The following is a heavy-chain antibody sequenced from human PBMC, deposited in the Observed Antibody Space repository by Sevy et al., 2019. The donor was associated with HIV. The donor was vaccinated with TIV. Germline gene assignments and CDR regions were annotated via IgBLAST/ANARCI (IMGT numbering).Heavy chain of an antibody. J-gene: IGHJ4*02. Sequence: GGSLRLSCVDSGFKFNSHAMSWVRQAPGKGLEWVSSISGHGGSTYYADSVKGRFTISRDNSKNTVDLEMNSLRAEDTAVYYCAKDSGIIPAIVVALRYWGQGTLVTVSS. CDR1: GFKFNSHA. CDR2: ISGHGGST. D-gene: IGHD3-22*01. CDR3: AKDSGIIPAIVVALRY. V-gene: IGHV3-23*01.